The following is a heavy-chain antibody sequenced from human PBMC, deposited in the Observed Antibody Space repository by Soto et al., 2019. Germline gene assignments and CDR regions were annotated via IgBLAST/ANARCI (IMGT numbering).Heavy chain of an antibody. D-gene: IGHD6-13*01. CDR1: GGSFSGYY. CDR3: ARGRIAAAGTSSWFDP. J-gene: IGHJ5*02. Sequence: PSETLSLTCAVYGGSFSGYYWSWIRQPPGKGLEWIGEINHSGSTNYNPSLKSRVTISVDTSKNQFSLKLSSVTAADTAVYYCARGRIAAAGTSSWFDPWGQGTLVTVS. V-gene: IGHV4-34*01. CDR2: INHSGST.